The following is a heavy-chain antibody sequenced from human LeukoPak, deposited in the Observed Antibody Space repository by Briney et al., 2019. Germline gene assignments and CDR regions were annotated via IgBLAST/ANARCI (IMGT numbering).Heavy chain of an antibody. Sequence: SETLSLTCTVSGGSISSSSYYWGWLRQPPGKGLEWIGSIYYSGSTYYNPSLKSRVTISVDTSKNQFSLKLSSVTAADTAVYYCARELDSSGYYDKAFDIWGQGTMVTVSS. CDR2: IYYSGST. CDR3: ARELDSSGYYDKAFDI. J-gene: IGHJ3*02. V-gene: IGHV4-39*07. D-gene: IGHD3-22*01. CDR1: GGSISSSSYY.